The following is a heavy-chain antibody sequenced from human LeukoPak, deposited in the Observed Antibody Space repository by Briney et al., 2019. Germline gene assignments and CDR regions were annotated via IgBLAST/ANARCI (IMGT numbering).Heavy chain of an antibody. D-gene: IGHD3-10*01. J-gene: IGHJ5*02. Sequence: KTSETLSLTCTVSGGSISSYYWSWIRQPPGKGLEWIGYIYHSGSTYYNPSLKSRVTISVDRSKNQFSLKLSSVTAADTAVYYCARENYYGSGSSNWFDPWGQGTLVTVSS. V-gene: IGHV4-59*12. CDR2: IYHSGST. CDR1: GGSISSYY. CDR3: ARENYYGSGSSNWFDP.